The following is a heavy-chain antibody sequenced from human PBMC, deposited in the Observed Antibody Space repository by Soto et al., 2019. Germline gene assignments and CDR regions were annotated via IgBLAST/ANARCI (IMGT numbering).Heavy chain of an antibody. Sequence: SETLSLTCTVPGDSVASASYYWSWLRQHPGKGLEWIGYIYYIGNTYYYNPSLKSRVAISADTSKNQLSLKLTSMTAADTAVYYCARGSGGYCSAGRCYIDNYDPMDVWGQGTTVTVSS. CDR1: GDSVASASYY. D-gene: IGHD2-15*01. CDR3: ARGSGGYCSAGRCYIDNYDPMDV. CDR2: IYYIGNTY. V-gene: IGHV4-31*03. J-gene: IGHJ6*02.